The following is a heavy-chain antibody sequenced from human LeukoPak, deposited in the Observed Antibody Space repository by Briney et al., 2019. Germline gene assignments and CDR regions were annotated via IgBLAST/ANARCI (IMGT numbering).Heavy chain of an antibody. D-gene: IGHD3-10*01. V-gene: IGHV1-18*01. Sequence: KFQGRVTMTTDTSTSTVYMELRSLRSDDTAVYYCARDDNYGSGQADDWGQGTLVTVSS. J-gene: IGHJ4*02. CDR3: ARDDNYGSGQADD.